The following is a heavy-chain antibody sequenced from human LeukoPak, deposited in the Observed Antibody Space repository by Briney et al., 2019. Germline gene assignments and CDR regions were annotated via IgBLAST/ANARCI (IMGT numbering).Heavy chain of an antibody. J-gene: IGHJ6*03. V-gene: IGHV3-23*01. D-gene: IGHD3-3*01. CDR1: GFTFSSYA. Sequence: GGSLRLSCAASGFTFSSYAMSWVRQPPGKGLDWVSAISGSGGSTYYADSVKGRFTISRDNSKNTLYLQMNSLRAEDTAVYYCAKSQTTIFGVVNNYGGYYYMDVWGKGTTVTVSS. CDR3: AKSQTTIFGVVNNYGGYYYMDV. CDR2: ISGSGGST.